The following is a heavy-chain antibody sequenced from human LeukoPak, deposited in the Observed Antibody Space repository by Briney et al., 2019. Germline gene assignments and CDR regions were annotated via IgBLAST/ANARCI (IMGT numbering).Heavy chain of an antibody. D-gene: IGHD2-21*01. V-gene: IGHV4-4*02. CDR3: ARDVVVTSSPDAYGI. CDR1: GGSISSTNW. CDR2: ISHTGQS. Sequence: SGTLSLTCGVSGGSISSTNWWSWVRQPPGKGLEWIGFISHTGQSDYSPSLKSRVFISRDASKNEFSLKLTSVTAADTAVYFCARDVVVTSSPDAYGIWGPGKMVIVSS. J-gene: IGHJ3*02.